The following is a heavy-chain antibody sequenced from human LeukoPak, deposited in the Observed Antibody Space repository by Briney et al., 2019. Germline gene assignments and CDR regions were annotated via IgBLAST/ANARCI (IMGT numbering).Heavy chain of an antibody. D-gene: IGHD1-20*01. V-gene: IGHV4-4*02. Sequence: SETPSLTCAVSGGSISKTNWWSWVRQSPGTGLEWIGEIWHSGYTNYNPSLKRRVTISVDTSKNQFSLRLTSVTAADTAIYYCASRYNWNHFDYWGHGTLVTVSS. CDR1: GGSISKTNW. CDR3: ASRYNWNHFDY. CDR2: IWHSGYT. J-gene: IGHJ4*01.